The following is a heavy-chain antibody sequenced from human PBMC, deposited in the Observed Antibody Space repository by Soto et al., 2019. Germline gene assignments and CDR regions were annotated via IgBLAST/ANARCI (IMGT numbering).Heavy chain of an antibody. CDR2: IAYDGSNK. CDR3: AQAGADYDQHAFDY. J-gene: IGHJ4*02. CDR1: GFTFSNYG. Sequence: QVQLVESGGGVVQPGRSLRLSCAASGFTFSNYGMHWVRQAPGKGLEWVAVIAYDGSNKYYADSVQGRFTISRDNPKNTLYLQRNSLRAEDTAVYCGAQAGADYDQHAFDYWGKGTMVTVSS. V-gene: IGHV3-30*18. D-gene: IGHD3-22*01.